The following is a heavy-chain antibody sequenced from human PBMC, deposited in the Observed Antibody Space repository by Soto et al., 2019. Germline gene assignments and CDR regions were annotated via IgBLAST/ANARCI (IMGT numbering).Heavy chain of an antibody. Sequence: GGSLRLSCAASGFTFSSYEMNWVRQAPGKGLEWVSYISSSGSTVYYADSVKGRFTISRDNTQNSLYLQMNGLGAEDTAVYYCAKGKESTAADYYYALDVCGQGTTVTVSS. J-gene: IGHJ6*02. CDR2: ISSSGSTV. V-gene: IGHV3-48*03. CDR3: AKGKESTAADYYYALDV. CDR1: GFTFSSYE. D-gene: IGHD1-1*01.